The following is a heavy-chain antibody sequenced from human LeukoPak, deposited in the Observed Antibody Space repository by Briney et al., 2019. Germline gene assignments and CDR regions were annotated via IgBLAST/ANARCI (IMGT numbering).Heavy chain of an antibody. CDR3: ARDLGCSGGSCYNDY. CDR1: GFTFSSYW. Sequence: GGSLRLSCAASGFTFSSYWMSWVRQAPGKGLEWVANIKQDGSEKYYVDSVKGRFTISRDNAKNSLYLQMNSLRAEDTAVYYCARDLGCSGGSCYNDYWGQGTLVTVSS. V-gene: IGHV3-7*01. CDR2: IKQDGSEK. J-gene: IGHJ4*02. D-gene: IGHD2-15*01.